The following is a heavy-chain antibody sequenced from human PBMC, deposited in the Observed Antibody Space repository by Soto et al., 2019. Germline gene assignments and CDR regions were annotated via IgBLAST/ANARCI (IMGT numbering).Heavy chain of an antibody. CDR2: IPYGGSIK. CDR1: GFTLSTYA. D-gene: IGHD3-22*01. V-gene: IGHV3-30-3*01. CDR3: ARDTAERYYYSSGYTLDY. Sequence: LGGSLSLSCAPSGFTLSTYAMHWVRQATGKGLEWVAIIPYGGSIKYYADSVKGRFTISRDISKNTLYLQMNSLRVEDTAVYYCARDTAERYYYSSGYTLDYWGQGTLVTV. J-gene: IGHJ4*02.